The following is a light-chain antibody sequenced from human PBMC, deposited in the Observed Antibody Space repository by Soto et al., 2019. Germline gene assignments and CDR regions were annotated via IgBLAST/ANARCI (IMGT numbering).Light chain of an antibody. CDR3: QHYNSYSEP. J-gene: IGKJ1*01. CDR1: QGISNY. V-gene: IGKV1-17*03. CDR2: AAS. Sequence: DIQMTPSPSAMCASVGDRVSTNCRASQGISNYLAWFQQKPGKVPKRLIYAASTLKSGVPSRFSGSGSGTEFTLTISSLQPDDFATYYCQHYNSYSEPFGQGTKVAIK.